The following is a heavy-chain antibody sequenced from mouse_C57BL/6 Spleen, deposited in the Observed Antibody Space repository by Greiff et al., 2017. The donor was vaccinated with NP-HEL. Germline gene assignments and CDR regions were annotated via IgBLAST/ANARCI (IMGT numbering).Heavy chain of an antibody. CDR1: GYTFTSYW. Sequence: QVQLQQPGAELVKPGASVKLSCKASGYTFTSYWMHWVKQRPGQGLEWIGMIHPNSGSTNYNEKFKSKATLTVDKSSSTAYMQLSSLTSEDSAVYYCAREEDYYYFDYWGQGTTLTVSS. CDR2: IHPNSGST. D-gene: IGHD1-1*01. V-gene: IGHV1-64*01. J-gene: IGHJ2*01. CDR3: AREEDYYYFDY.